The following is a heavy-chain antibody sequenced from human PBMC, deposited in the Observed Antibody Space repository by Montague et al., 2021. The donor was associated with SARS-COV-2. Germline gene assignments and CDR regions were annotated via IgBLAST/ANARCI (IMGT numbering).Heavy chain of an antibody. J-gene: IGHJ4*02. CDR3: ARAQMAVTEYYPDY. CDR2: IYYSGTT. CDR1: GGSISSASHY. Sequence: SETLSLTCAVAGGSISSASHYWAWRRQLPGGILEGIGTIYYSGTTLYHPSLKSRITMSVDTSDNQFSLQLNSVSATDTAIYYCARAQMAVTEYYPDYWGQGILVTVSS. V-gene: IGHV4-39*01. D-gene: IGHD2/OR15-2a*01.